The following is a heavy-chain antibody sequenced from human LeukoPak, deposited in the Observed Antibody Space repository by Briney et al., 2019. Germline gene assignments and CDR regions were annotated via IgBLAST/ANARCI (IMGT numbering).Heavy chain of an antibody. V-gene: IGHV4-34*01. Sequence: PSETLSLTCTVSGGSISSYYWSWIRQPPGKGLEWIGEINHSGSTNYNPSLKSRVTISVDTSKNQFSLKLSSVTAADTAVYYCARGYYYGSGSIPHPAAWFDPWAREPWSPSP. CDR1: GGSISSYY. J-gene: IGHJ5*02. CDR3: ARGYYYGSGSIPHPAAWFDP. CDR2: INHSGST. D-gene: IGHD3-10*01.